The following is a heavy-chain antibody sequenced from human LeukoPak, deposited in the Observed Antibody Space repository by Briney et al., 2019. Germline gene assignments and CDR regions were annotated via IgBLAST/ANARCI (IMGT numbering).Heavy chain of an antibody. CDR3: AREPSGSGGWYTVDY. CDR1: GFTFSTYA. V-gene: IGHV3-23*01. CDR2: IRSSGDRS. J-gene: IGHJ4*02. Sequence: PGGSLRLSCAASGFTFSTYAISCVRQAPGKGLEWVSAIRSSGDRSYYADSVKGRFTISRDNSKDTLYLQMNSLRAEDTAVYFCAREPSGSGGWYTVDYWGQGTLVTVSS. D-gene: IGHD6-19*01.